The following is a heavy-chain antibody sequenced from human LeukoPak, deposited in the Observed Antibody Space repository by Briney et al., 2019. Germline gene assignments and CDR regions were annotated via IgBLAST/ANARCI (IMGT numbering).Heavy chain of an antibody. CDR2: IWYDGSNK. CDR3: PRAWGGTPPFDY. J-gene: IGHJ4*02. V-gene: IGHV3-33*01. D-gene: IGHD1-26*01. CDR1: GFTFSSYG. Sequence: GGSLRLSCAASGFTFSSYGMHWVRQAPGRGLEWVAVIWYDGSNKYYADSVKGRFTISRDNSKNTLYLQMNSLRAEDTAVYYCPRAWGGTPPFDYWGQGTLVTVSS.